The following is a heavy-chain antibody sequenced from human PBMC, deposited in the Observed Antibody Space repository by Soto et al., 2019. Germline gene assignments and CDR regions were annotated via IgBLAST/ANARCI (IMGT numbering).Heavy chain of an antibody. CDR2: IYHSGST. Sequence: QVRLQESGPGLVKPSGTLSLTCAVSGGSISSNNWWSWVRQPPGKGLEWIGEIYHSGSTYYNPSPQSRATISVDKSKNQFSLKVSSVTAADTAVYYCARRRGDYDVLTGYGPWGQGTLVTVSS. J-gene: IGHJ5*02. CDR3: ARRRGDYDVLTGYGP. D-gene: IGHD3-9*01. V-gene: IGHV4-4*02. CDR1: GGSISSNNW.